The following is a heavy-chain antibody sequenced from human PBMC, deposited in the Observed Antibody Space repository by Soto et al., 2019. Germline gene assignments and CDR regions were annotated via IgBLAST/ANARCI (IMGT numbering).Heavy chain of an antibody. CDR2: IYYSGNT. D-gene: IGHD4-17*01. Sequence: ASETLSLTCSVSGGSIRSYYLSWIRQPPGKGLEWIGYIYYSGNTKYNPSLKSRVTISVDTSKNQFSLKLSSVTAADTAVYYCARLTTVTTHYFDYWGQGTLVTVYS. CDR1: GGSIRSYY. J-gene: IGHJ4*02. V-gene: IGHV4-59*01. CDR3: ARLTTVTTHYFDY.